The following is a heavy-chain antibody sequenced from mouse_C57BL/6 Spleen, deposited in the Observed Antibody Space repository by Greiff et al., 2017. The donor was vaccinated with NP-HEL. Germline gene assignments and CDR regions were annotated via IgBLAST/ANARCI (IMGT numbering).Heavy chain of an antibody. J-gene: IGHJ4*01. Sequence: VKLMESGAELVKPGASVKISCKASGYAFSSYWMNWVKQRPGKGLEWIGQIYPGDGDTNYNGKFKGKATLTADKSSSTAYMQLSSLTSEDSAVYFCARYTTVVATGAMDYWGQGTSVTVSS. CDR2: IYPGDGDT. CDR1: GYAFSSYW. V-gene: IGHV1-80*01. CDR3: ARYTTVVATGAMDY. D-gene: IGHD1-1*01.